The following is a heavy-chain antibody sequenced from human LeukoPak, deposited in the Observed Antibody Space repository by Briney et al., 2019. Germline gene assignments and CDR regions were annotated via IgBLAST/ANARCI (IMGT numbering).Heavy chain of an antibody. CDR1: GGSISGGGYS. Sequence: SETLSLTCAVSGGSISGGGYSWSWTRQPPGKGLEWIGYIYHSGSTYYNPSLKSRVTISVDRSKNQFSLKLSSVTAADTAVYYCARVAVNYDSSGYYFIAGAFDIWGQGTMVTVSS. V-gene: IGHV4-30-2*01. D-gene: IGHD3-22*01. CDR3: ARVAVNYDSSGYYFIAGAFDI. CDR2: IYHSGST. J-gene: IGHJ3*02.